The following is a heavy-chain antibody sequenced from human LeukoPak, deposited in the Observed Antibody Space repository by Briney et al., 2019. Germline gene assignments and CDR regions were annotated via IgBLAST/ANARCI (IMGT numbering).Heavy chain of an antibody. CDR3: ARDYGGSSPFDY. J-gene: IGHJ4*02. D-gene: IGHD4-23*01. V-gene: IGHV3-20*04. CDR1: GFTFSSYW. CDR2: INWNGGST. Sequence: PGGSLRLSCAASGFTFSSYWMHWVRQAPGKGLEWVSGINWNGGSTGYADSVKGRFTNSRDNAKNSLYLQMNSLRAEDTAVYYCARDYGGSSPFDYWGQGTLVTVSS.